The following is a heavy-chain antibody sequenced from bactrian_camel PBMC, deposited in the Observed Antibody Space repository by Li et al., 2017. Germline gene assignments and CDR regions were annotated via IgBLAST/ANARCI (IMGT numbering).Heavy chain of an antibody. J-gene: IGHJ4*01. CDR2: LYTGASGT. Sequence: HVQLVESGGGLVQPGGSLTLSCAAPGFTFSSYSIGWVRQAPGGGLEWVSSLYTGASGTDYADSVKGRFTIAKDNAKDMLYLQMNSLKPEDTAVYYCTAGITGWEYNYRGQGTQVTVS. V-gene: IGHV3S6*01. D-gene: IGHD5*01. CDR3: TAGITGWEYNY. CDR1: GFTFSSYS.